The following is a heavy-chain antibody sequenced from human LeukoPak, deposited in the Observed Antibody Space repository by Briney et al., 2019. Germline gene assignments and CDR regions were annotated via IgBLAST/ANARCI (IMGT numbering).Heavy chain of an antibody. CDR1: GFPFSIYW. D-gene: IGHD2-21*01. J-gene: IGHJ4*02. V-gene: IGHV3-7*04. CDR2: IKQDGSEK. CDR3: AWAGIVAPDY. Sequence: GGSLSLSCAASGFPFSIYWMIWVRQAPGKGLEWVANIKQDGSEKYYVDSVEGRFTISRDNAKNSLYLQMNSLRAEDTSVYFCAWAGIVAPDYWGQGTVVTVSS.